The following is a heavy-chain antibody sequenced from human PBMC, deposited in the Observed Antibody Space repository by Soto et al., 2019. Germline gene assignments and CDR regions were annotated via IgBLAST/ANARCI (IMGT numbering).Heavy chain of an antibody. CDR2: ISAAGRSA. J-gene: IGHJ4*02. V-gene: IGHV3-23*01. CDR1: GFTFSNSA. Sequence: EVQLLESGGGLVQPGGSLRLSCTASGFTFSNSAMTWVRQAPGKGLAWVSIISAAGRSAYHAYSVKDRFTISRDNSKNTLYLRMTSLRSEDRAVYYCAKDGHWLDVLLDSCGQGTLRTVSS. CDR3: AKDGHWLDVLLDS. D-gene: IGHD1-1*01.